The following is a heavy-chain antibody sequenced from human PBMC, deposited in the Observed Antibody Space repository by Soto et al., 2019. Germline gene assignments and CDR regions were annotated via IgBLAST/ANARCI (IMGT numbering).Heavy chain of an antibody. CDR1: GGTFSSYA. D-gene: IGHD5-18*01. Sequence: GASVKVSCKASGGTFSSYAISWVRQAPGQGLEWMGGIIPIFGTANYAQKFQGRVTITADESTSTAYMELSSLRSEDTAVYYCARASHTAMVDDAFDIWGQGTMVTVSS. CDR2: IIPIFGTA. V-gene: IGHV1-69*13. CDR3: ARASHTAMVDDAFDI. J-gene: IGHJ3*02.